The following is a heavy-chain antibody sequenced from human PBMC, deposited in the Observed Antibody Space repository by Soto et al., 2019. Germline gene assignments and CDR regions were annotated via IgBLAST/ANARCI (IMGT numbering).Heavy chain of an antibody. V-gene: IGHV4-39*01. CDR2: IYYSGST. D-gene: IGHD2-15*01. J-gene: IGHJ5*02. CDR3: ARLVVFYNWFDP. Sequence: SETLSLTCTVSGGSISSSSYYWGWIRQPPGKGLEWIGSIYYSGSTYYNPSLKSRVNISVDTSKNQFSLKLSSVTAADTAVYYCARLVVFYNWFDPWGQGPLVT. CDR1: GGSISSSSYY.